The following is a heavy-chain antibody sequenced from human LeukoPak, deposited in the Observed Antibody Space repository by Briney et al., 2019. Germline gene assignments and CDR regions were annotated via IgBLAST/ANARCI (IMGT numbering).Heavy chain of an antibody. D-gene: IGHD6-13*01. CDR2: IFPGDSDT. V-gene: IGHV5-51*07. CDR1: GYSFNSYW. CDR3: ARRPDTGAAVDYTLDT. J-gene: IGHJ5*02. Sequence: GESLKISCQGSGYSFNSYWIAWVHQMPGKGLEWMGFIFPGDSDTRYSPSFQGHVTISADKSIRTIYPQWSSLKSSDTAVYYCARRPDTGAAVDYTLDTWGQGTLVTVSS.